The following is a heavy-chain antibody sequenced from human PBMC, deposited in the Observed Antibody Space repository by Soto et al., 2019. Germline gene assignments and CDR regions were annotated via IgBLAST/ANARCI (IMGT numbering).Heavy chain of an antibody. CDR2: MNPNSGNT. V-gene: IGHV1-8*01. D-gene: IGHD3-3*01. CDR3: ARGPSIRGYYDFWSGYYYYFAY. CDR1: GYTFTSYD. Sequence: ASVKVSCKASGYTFTSYDINWVRQATGQGLEWMGWMNPNSGNTGYAQKFQGRVTMTRNTSISTAYMELSSLRSEDTAVYYCARGPSIRGYYDFWSGYYYYFAYWGQGTLVTVSS. J-gene: IGHJ4*02.